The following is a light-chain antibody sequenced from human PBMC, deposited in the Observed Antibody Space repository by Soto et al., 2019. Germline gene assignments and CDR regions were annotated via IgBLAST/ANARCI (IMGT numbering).Light chain of an antibody. CDR3: QQYYSTPT. J-gene: IGKJ1*01. V-gene: IGKV4-1*01. CDR2: WAS. Sequence: DIVMTQSPDSLAVSLGERATINCKASQSVLYSSNNKHYLACYQQKPGQPPKLLIYWASTRESGVPDRFSGSGSGTDFTLTSSSLQAEDGAVYYCQQYYSTPTFGQGTKVEIK. CDR1: QSVLYSSNNKHY.